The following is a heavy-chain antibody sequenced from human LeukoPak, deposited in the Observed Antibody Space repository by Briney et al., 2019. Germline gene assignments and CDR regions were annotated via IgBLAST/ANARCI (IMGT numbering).Heavy chain of an antibody. CDR3: TGGGDAHKGGNY. D-gene: IGHD3-16*01. J-gene: IGHJ4*02. Sequence: SETLSLTCSVSGGSLTSHYWSWIRQPPRKGLEWIGEIYPSGSTSYNPSLQSRVTIPVDTSKNQLSLKLSSVTAADRAVHFFTGGGDAHKGGNYWGQRTLVTVSS. V-gene: IGHV4-34*01. CDR2: IYPSGST. CDR1: GGSLTSHY.